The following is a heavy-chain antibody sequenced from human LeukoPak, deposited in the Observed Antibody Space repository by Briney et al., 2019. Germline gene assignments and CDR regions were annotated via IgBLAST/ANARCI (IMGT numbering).Heavy chain of an antibody. D-gene: IGHD4-17*01. CDR2: INAGNGNT. CDR1: GYTFTSYA. J-gene: IGHJ4*02. V-gene: IGHV1-3*01. CDR3: ARSYGDYVSLDY. Sequence: ASVKVSCKASGYTFTSYAMHWVRQAPGQRLERMGWINAGNGNTKYSQKFQGRVTITRDTSASTAYMELSSLRSEDTAVYYCARSYGDYVSLDYWGQGTLVTVSS.